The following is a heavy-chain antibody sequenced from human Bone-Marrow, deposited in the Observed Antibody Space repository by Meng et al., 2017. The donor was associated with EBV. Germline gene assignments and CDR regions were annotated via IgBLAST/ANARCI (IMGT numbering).Heavy chain of an antibody. D-gene: IGHD2-15*01. CDR1: GGTFSSYA. V-gene: IGHV1-69*01. J-gene: IGHJ5*02. Sequence: GQLVQAGAEVKKPGCPVKVSCKASGGTFSSYAISWVRQAPGQGLEWMGGIIPIFGTANYAQKFQGRVTITADESTSTAYMELSSLRSEDTAVYYCARVNIVVKGFDPWGQGTLVAVSS. CDR2: IIPIFGTA. CDR3: ARVNIVVKGFDP.